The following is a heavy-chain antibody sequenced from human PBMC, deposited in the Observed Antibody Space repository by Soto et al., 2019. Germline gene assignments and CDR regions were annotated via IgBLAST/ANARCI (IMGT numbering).Heavy chain of an antibody. Sequence: GESLKISCKGSGYSLTSYWIGWMRQTPGKGLEWMGMIYLGDSNIRYSPSFEGQVTISADKSITTAYLQWSSLKASDTAMYYCARQSYCSSTSCYTVDSWGQGTLVTVSS. CDR1: GYSLTSYW. J-gene: IGHJ4*02. D-gene: IGHD2-2*02. V-gene: IGHV5-51*01. CDR2: IYLGDSNI. CDR3: ARQSYCSSTSCYTVDS.